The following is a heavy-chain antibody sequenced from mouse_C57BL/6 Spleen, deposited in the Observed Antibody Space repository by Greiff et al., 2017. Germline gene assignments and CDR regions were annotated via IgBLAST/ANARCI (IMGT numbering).Heavy chain of an antibody. CDR2: IYPGDGDT. J-gene: IGHJ4*01. Sequence: QVQLQQSGPELVKPGASVKISCTASGYAFSSSWMNWVKQRPGKGLEWIGRIYPGDGDTNYNGKFKGKATLTADKSSSPAYMQLSSLTSGDSAVYFCASGYSNYVAMDYWGQGTSVTVSS. CDR3: ASGYSNYVAMDY. V-gene: IGHV1-82*01. D-gene: IGHD2-5*01. CDR1: GYAFSSSW.